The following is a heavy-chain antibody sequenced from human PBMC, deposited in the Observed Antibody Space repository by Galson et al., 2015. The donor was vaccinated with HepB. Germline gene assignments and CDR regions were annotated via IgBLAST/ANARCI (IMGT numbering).Heavy chain of an antibody. V-gene: IGHV3-21*01. CDR1: RFTFSRHS. CDR3: ARGSTEDITLLVGTTSVGWFDP. Sequence: SLRLSCAASRFTFSRHSMNWIRQAPGKGLEWVSSISATSSYVHYADSMRDRFTITRDNAKNSLFLRMTSLRVEDTAVYYCARGSTEDITLLVGTTSVGWFDPWGQGTLVTVSP. CDR2: ISATSSYV. D-gene: IGHD3-3*01. J-gene: IGHJ5*02.